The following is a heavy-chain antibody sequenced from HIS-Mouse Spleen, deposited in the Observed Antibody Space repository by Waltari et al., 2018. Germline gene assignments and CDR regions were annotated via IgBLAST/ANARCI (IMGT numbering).Heavy chain of an antibody. D-gene: IGHD4-17*01. CDR3: ARDGGGDYGDYVRAPEYFQH. CDR2: INSDGSST. CDR1: GFTFSRYW. V-gene: IGHV3-74*01. J-gene: IGHJ1*01. Sequence: EVQLVESGGGLVQPGGSLRLSGAASGFTFSRYWMNLVRKAPGKGLVWVSRINSDGSSTSYAASVKGRFTISRDNAKNTLYLQMNSLRAEDTAVYYCARDGGGDYGDYVRAPEYFQHWGQGTLVTVSS.